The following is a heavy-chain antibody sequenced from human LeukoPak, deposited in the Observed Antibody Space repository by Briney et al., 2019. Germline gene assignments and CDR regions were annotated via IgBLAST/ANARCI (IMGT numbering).Heavy chain of an antibody. CDR1: GFTFDDYA. Sequence: GGSLRLSCAASGFTFDDYAMHWVRQVPGKGLEWVSGIGWNSGTIDYADSVKGRFTISRGNAKNSLYLQMTSLRPEDTAFYYCAKDMSSGGGWFNWYFDLWGRGTLVTVSS. CDR2: IGWNSGTI. J-gene: IGHJ2*01. D-gene: IGHD6-19*01. V-gene: IGHV3-9*01. CDR3: AKDMSSGGGWFNWYFDL.